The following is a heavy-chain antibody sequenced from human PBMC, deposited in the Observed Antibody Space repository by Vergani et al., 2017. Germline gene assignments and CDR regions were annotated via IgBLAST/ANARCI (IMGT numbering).Heavy chain of an antibody. J-gene: IGHJ4*02. V-gene: IGHV3-21*01. CDR1: GFTFTAHG. CDR2: ISGQNFRT. D-gene: IGHD6-6*01. Sequence: EVRLVESGGGLVQPGGSLRLSCVASGFTFTAHGLNWVRQAPGKGLEWVSGISGQNFRTHYADSMKGRFTISRDNAKKSLYLQMNSLRAEDTAVYYCARESYSSASFDYWGQGTLVTVSS. CDR3: ARESYSSASFDY.